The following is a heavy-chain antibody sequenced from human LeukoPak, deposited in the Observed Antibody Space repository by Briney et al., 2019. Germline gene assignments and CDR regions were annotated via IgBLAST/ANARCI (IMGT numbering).Heavy chain of an antibody. D-gene: IGHD1-26*01. CDR1: GFTFSSYG. CDR2: IRYDGSNK. Sequence: GGSLRLSCAASGFTFSSYGMRWVRQAPGKGLEWVAFIRYDGSNKYYADSVKGRFTISRDNSKNTLYLQMKSLRAEDTTVYYCAKAVGPTPGAVDYWGQGTLVIVSS. V-gene: IGHV3-30*02. CDR3: AKAVGPTPGAVDY. J-gene: IGHJ4*02.